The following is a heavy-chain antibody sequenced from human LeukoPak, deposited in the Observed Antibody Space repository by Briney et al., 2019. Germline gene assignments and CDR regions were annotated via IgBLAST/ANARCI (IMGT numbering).Heavy chain of an antibody. Sequence: ASVKVSCKASGYTFTGYYLHWVRQAPGQGLEWMGRINPNSGGTNYAQKFQDRVTMTRDTSISTAYMDLSRLRSEDTAVYYCASPREYYDSSGCLDYWGQGTLVTVSS. CDR2: INPNSGGT. CDR3: ASPREYYDSSGCLDY. V-gene: IGHV1-2*06. D-gene: IGHD3-22*01. J-gene: IGHJ4*02. CDR1: GYTFTGYY.